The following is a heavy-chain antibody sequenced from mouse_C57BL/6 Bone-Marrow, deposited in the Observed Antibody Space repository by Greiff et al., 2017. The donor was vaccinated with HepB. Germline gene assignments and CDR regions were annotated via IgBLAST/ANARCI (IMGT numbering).Heavy chain of an antibody. CDR1: GYTFTSYW. J-gene: IGHJ2*01. CDR3: AMGGSSPFDY. CDR2: IDPSDSYT. Sequence: QVQLQQPGAELVKPGASVKLSCKASGYTFTSYWMQWVKQRPGQGLEWIGEIDPSDSYTNYNQKFKGKATLTVDTSSSTAYMQLSSLTSEDAAVYYCAMGGSSPFDYWGQGTTLTVSS. D-gene: IGHD1-1*01. V-gene: IGHV1-50*01.